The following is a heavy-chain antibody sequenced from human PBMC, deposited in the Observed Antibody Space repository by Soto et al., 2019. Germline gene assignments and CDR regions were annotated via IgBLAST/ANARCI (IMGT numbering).Heavy chain of an antibody. CDR1: GFTFSSYA. D-gene: IGHD2-15*01. Sequence: PGGSLRLSCAASGFTFSSYAINWVRQAPGKGLDWVSVISGSGGSTYYADSVRGRFTISRDNSKNTLYLQMNSLKAEDTAVYYCAKVRYCSDGNCWWGAFDIWGQGTMVTVSS. J-gene: IGHJ3*02. CDR2: ISGSGGST. CDR3: AKVRYCSDGNCWWGAFDI. V-gene: IGHV3-23*01.